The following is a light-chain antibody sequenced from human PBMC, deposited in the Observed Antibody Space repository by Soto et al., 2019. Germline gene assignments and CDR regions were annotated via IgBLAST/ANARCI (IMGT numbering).Light chain of an antibody. CDR1: QSIRSW. V-gene: IGKV1-5*01. CDR2: DAS. J-gene: IGKJ2*01. Sequence: DIQMTQSPSTLSASVGDRVTITCRASQSIRSWLAWYQQKPGKAPKLLIYDASSLESGVPSRFSGSGSGTEFTLTISSLQPDYFATYYCQQYNSYWYTFGQGTKLEIK. CDR3: QQYNSYWYT.